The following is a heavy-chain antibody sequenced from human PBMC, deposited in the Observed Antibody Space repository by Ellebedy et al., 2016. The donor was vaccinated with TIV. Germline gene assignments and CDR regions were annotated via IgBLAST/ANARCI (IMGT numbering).Heavy chain of an antibody. Sequence: MPSETLSLTCTVSGGSIRSYYWSWIRQSPGKGLNWIGYIYYTGSTNYNPSRKSRVTISVDTSKNQFPLKQRSVTAADTAVYYCARVRAAAGMAHFDNWGQGTLVTVSS. D-gene: IGHD6-13*01. CDR2: IYYTGST. J-gene: IGHJ4*02. CDR3: ARVRAAAGMAHFDN. CDR1: GGSIRSYY. V-gene: IGHV4-59*01.